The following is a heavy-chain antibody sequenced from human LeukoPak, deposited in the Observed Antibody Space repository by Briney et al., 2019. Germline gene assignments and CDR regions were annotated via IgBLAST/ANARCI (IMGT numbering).Heavy chain of an antibody. V-gene: IGHV1-8*01. CDR2: MNPNSGNT. CDR1: GYTFTSYD. D-gene: IGHD3-10*01. Sequence: GASVKVSCKASGYTFTSYDINWVRQATGQGLEWMGWMNPNSGNTGYAQKFQGRVTMTRNTSISTAYMELSSLRSEDTAVYYCARSPSSGRVVKYYFDYWGQGTLVTVSS. J-gene: IGHJ4*02. CDR3: ARSPSSGRVVKYYFDY.